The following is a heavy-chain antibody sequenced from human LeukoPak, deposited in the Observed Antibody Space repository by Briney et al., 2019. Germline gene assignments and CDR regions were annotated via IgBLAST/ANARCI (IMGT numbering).Heavy chain of an antibody. J-gene: IGHJ4*02. CDR3: AREALRLDY. D-gene: IGHD5-12*01. V-gene: IGHV7-4-1*02. CDR2: INTDTGQT. Sequence: ASVKVSCKASGYTFTKYSLNWVRQAPGQGLEWVGWINTDTGQTTYAQGFTGRFVFSLDTSVSTAYLQISSLKAEDTAVYYCAREALRLDYWGQGTLVTVSS. CDR1: GYTFTKYS.